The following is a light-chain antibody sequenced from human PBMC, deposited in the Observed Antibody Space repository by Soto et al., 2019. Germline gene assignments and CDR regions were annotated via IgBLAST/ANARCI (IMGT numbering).Light chain of an antibody. Sequence: DIQLTQSPSFLSASVEDRVTISCRASYDISSSLAWYQQEPGKPPKLLIYDSSTLQAGVPPGFTSGGSVRKVTIKISGLQFGDFATYYYQQLCLSPYTFGQGTKLEI. J-gene: IGKJ2*01. CDR1: YDISSS. V-gene: IGKV1-9*01. CDR3: QQLCLSPYT. CDR2: DSS.